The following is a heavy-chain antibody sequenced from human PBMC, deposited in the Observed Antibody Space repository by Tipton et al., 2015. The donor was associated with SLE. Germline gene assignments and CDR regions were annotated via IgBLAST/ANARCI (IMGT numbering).Heavy chain of an antibody. CDR1: GYSISSAYS. CDR3: ARGGGSFHLGH. J-gene: IGHJ4*02. CDR2: VYHSGST. Sequence: TLSLTCAVSGYSISSAYSWGWFRQTPGRGLEWIGTVYHSGSTHYNPSLKSRVTISVDTPKNQFSLNLTSVTAADTAVYYCARGGGSFHLGHWGQGTLVTVSS. V-gene: IGHV4-38-2*01. D-gene: IGHD1-26*01.